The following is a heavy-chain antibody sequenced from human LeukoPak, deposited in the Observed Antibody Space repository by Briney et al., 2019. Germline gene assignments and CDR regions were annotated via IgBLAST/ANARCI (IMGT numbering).Heavy chain of an antibody. CDR3: ARGQNYYDSSGYNNYYYYGMDV. D-gene: IGHD3-22*01. CDR2: INHSGST. V-gene: IGHV4-34*01. CDR1: GGSFSGYY. Sequence: SETLSLTCAVYGGSFSGYYWSWIRQPPGKGLEWTGEINHSGSTNYNPSLKSRVTISVDTSKNQFSLKLSSVTAADTAVYYCARGQNYYDSSGYNNYYYYGMDVWGQGTTVTVSS. J-gene: IGHJ6*02.